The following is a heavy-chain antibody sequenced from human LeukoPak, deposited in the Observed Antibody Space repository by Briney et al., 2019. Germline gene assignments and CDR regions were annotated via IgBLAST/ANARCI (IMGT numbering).Heavy chain of an antibody. J-gene: IGHJ4*02. CDR3: ARGGDQVQLDY. D-gene: IGHD4-17*01. CDR1: GGPISSSSYY. Sequence: SETLSLTCTVSGGPISSSSYYWGWIRQPPGKGLEWIGSIYYSGSTYYNPSLKSRVTISVDTSKNQFSLKLSSVTAADTAVYYCARGGDQVQLDYWGQGTLVTVSS. CDR2: IYYSGST. V-gene: IGHV4-39*07.